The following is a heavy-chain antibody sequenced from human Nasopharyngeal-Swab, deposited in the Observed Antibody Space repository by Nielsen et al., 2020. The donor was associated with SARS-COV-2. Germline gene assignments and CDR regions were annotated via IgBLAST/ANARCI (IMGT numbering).Heavy chain of an antibody. CDR3: AREGDILTGYYDASDI. CDR2: IWYDGSNK. CDR1: GFTFSSYG. V-gene: IGHV3-33*01. J-gene: IGHJ3*02. D-gene: IGHD3-9*01. Sequence: GESLKISCAASGFTFSSYGMHWVRQAPGKGLEWVAVIWYDGSNKYYADSVKGRFTISRDNSKNTLYLQMNSLRAEDTAVYYCAREGDILTGYYDASDIWGQGTMVTVSS.